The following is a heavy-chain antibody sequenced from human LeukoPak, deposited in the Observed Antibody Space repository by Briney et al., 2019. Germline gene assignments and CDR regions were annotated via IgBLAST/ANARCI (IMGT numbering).Heavy chain of an antibody. CDR2: IYTSGST. J-gene: IGHJ4*02. V-gene: IGHV4-61*02. Sequence: SETLSLTCTVSGGSISSGSYYWSWIRQPAGKGLEWIRRIYTSGSTNYNPSLKSRVTISVDTSKNQFSLKLSSVTAADTAVYYCAADGYNFFDYWGQGTLVTVSS. D-gene: IGHD5-24*01. CDR1: GGSISSGSYY. CDR3: AADGYNFFDY.